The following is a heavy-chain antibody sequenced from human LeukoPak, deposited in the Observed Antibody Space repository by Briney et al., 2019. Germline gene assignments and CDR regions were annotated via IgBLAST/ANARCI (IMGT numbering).Heavy chain of an antibody. CDR1: GFTFSSYW. J-gene: IGHJ4*02. Sequence: GGSLRLSCAASGFTFSSYWMSWVRQAPGKGLEWVSSISSSSSYIYYADSVKGRFTISRDNAKNSLYLQMNSLRAEDTAVYYCARFHYCGGDCYSGFDYWGQGTLVTVSS. CDR3: ARFHYCGGDCYSGFDY. D-gene: IGHD2-21*01. V-gene: IGHV3-21*01. CDR2: ISSSSSYI.